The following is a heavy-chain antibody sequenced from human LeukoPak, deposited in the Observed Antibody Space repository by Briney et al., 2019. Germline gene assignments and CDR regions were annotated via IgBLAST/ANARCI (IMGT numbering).Heavy chain of an antibody. CDR2: IYTSGSN. CDR3: ARGWALTIFGGSFDY. V-gene: IGHV4-4*07. Sequence: SEYVLVPCRNSGGSSKSVDRGWIRKIEGKGLEWIGRIYTSGSNNYNPSLKSRVTMSVDTSKNQFSLKLSSVTAADTAVYYCARGWALTIFGGSFDYWGQGTLVTVSS. J-gene: IGHJ4*02. D-gene: IGHD3-3*01. CDR1: GGSSKSVD.